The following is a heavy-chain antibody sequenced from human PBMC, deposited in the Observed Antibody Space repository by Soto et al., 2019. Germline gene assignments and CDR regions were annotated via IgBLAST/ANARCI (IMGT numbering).Heavy chain of an antibody. D-gene: IGHD3-22*01. V-gene: IGHV3-33*01. CDR1: GFTFSSYG. J-gene: IGHJ5*02. CDR2: IWYDGSNK. Sequence: QVQLVESGGGVVQPGRSLRLSCAASGFTFSSYGMHWVRQAPGKGLEWVAVIWYDGSNKYYADSVKGRFTISRENSKNTLYLQMNSLRAEDTAVYYCARDPYYYDSSGRFDPWGQGTLVTVSS. CDR3: ARDPYYYDSSGRFDP.